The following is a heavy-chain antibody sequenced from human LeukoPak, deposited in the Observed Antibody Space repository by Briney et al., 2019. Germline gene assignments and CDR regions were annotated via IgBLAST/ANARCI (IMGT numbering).Heavy chain of an antibody. V-gene: IGHV4-59*01. CDR1: GGSISSYY. CDR2: MYYSGST. J-gene: IGHJ3*02. D-gene: IGHD3-22*01. Sequence: SETLSLTCTVSGGSISSYYWSWIRQPPGKGLEWIGYMYYSGSTSYNPSLKSRVTISVDTSKNQFSLKLSSVTAADTAVYYCARAHYYDSSGYYYTAFDIWGQGTMVTVSS. CDR3: ARAHYYDSSGYYYTAFDI.